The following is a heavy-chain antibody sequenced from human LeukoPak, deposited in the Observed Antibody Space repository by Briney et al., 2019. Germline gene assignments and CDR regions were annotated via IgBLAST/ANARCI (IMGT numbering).Heavy chain of an antibody. D-gene: IGHD1-26*01. CDR3: ARTEYSGSYYLTAY. J-gene: IGHJ4*02. Sequence: ASVKVSCKASGYTFTSYDINWVRQAPGQGLEWMGWMNPNSGNTGYAQKFQGRVTITRNTSISTAYMELSSLRSEDTAVYYCARTEYSGSYYLTAYWGQGTLVTVSS. CDR2: MNPNSGNT. CDR1: GYTFTSYD. V-gene: IGHV1-8*03.